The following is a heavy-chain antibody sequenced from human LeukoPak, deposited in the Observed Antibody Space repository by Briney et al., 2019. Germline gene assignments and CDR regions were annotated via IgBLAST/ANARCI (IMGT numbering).Heavy chain of an antibody. CDR2: IKQDGSEK. CDR1: GFTLSSYW. D-gene: IGHD1-26*01. V-gene: IGHV3-7*01. Sequence: GGSLRLSCAASGFTLSSYWMSWVRQAPGKGLEWVANIKQDGSEKYYVDSVKGRFTISRDNAKNSLYLQMNSLRAEDTAVYYCARERDSGFDYWGQGTLVTVSS. CDR3: ARERDSGFDY. J-gene: IGHJ4*02.